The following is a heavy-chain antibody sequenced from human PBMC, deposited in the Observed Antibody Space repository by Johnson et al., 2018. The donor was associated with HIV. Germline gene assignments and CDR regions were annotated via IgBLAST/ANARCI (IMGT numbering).Heavy chain of an antibody. CDR1: GFTFSSYA. CDR2: ISYDGSNK. Sequence: QVQLVESGGGVVQPGRSLRLSCAASGFTFSSYAMHWVRQAPGKGLEWVAVISYDGSNKYYADSVKGRFTISRDNSKNTLYLQMNIRSAEDTAVYYCARVGGIRGPSLVYAFDIWGQGTMVTVSS. D-gene: IGHD3-16*01. CDR3: ARVGGIRGPSLVYAFDI. V-gene: IGHV3-30-3*01. J-gene: IGHJ3*02.